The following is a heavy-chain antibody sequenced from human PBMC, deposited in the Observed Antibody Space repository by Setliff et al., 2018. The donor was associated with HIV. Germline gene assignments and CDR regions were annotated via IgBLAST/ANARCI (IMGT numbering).Heavy chain of an antibody. V-gene: IGHV4-4*09. Sequence: PSETLSLTCTVSGGSISSYYWSWIRQPPGQGLEWLGHIYSSGSTNYNPSLKSRVTISVATSKNQFSLTLYSVTAADTAVSYCARAYFGSGIYYWGQGTLVTVSS. J-gene: IGHJ4*02. CDR1: GGSISSYY. CDR2: IYSSGST. CDR3: ARAYFGSGIYY. D-gene: IGHD3-10*01.